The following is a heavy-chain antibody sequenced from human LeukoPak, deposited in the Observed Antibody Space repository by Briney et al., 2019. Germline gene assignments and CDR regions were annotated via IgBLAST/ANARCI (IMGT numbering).Heavy chain of an antibody. D-gene: IGHD3-10*01. CDR1: GFTFNNYA. CDR2: ISVGGDTT. CDR3: AKDFFYYGSGTSSTFDY. Sequence: PGGSLRLSCAASGFTFNNYAMSWVRQAPGKGLEWVSGISVGGDTTYHADSVKGRFTISRDNSKNTIYLQMDSLRAEDTAIYNCAKDFFYYGSGTSSTFDYWGQGTPVTVSS. J-gene: IGHJ4*02. V-gene: IGHV3-23*01.